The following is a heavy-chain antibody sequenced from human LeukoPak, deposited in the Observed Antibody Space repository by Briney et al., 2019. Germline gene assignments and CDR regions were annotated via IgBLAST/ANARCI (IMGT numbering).Heavy chain of an antibody. V-gene: IGHV4-39*01. CDR1: GGSISSSSYY. D-gene: IGHD2-2*01. J-gene: IGHJ4*02. CDR3: ARTDCSSTSCSVDY. Sequence: PSETLSLTCTVSGGSISSSSYYWGWIRQPPGKGLVWIGSIYYSGSTYYNPSLKSRVTISVDTSKNQFSLKLSSVTAADTAVYYCARTDCSSTSCSVDYWGQGTLVTVSS. CDR2: IYYSGST.